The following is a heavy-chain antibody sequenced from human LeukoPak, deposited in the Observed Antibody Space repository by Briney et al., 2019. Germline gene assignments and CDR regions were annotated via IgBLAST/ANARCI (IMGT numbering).Heavy chain of an antibody. CDR2: FYTSGST. Sequence: PSETLSLTCTVSGGPINSYYWSWIRQPAGKGLEWIGRFYTSGSTTYNPSLKSRVTMPVDTSKNQFSLKLSSVTAADTAVYYCARVGGIPLGAFDIWGQGTMVTVSS. V-gene: IGHV4-4*07. D-gene: IGHD3-10*01. CDR1: GGPINSYY. J-gene: IGHJ3*02. CDR3: ARVGGIPLGAFDI.